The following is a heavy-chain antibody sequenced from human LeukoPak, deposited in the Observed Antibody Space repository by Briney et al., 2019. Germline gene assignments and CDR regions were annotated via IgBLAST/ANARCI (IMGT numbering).Heavy chain of an antibody. CDR2: INGSGDRK. J-gene: IGHJ4*02. V-gene: IGHV3-23*01. Sequence: GGSLRLSCAASGFTFSSYAMSWVRQAPGKGLEWVSTINGSGDRKYYTDSVKGRFTISRVSSENTLYLQMNSLRAEDTAVYYCARDPNVVIVSASCFDYWGQGTLVTVSS. CDR3: ARDPNVVIVSASCFDY. D-gene: IGHD2-15*01. CDR1: GFTFSSYA.